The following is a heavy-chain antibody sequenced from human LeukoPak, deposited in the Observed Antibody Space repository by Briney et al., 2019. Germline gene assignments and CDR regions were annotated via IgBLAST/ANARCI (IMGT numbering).Heavy chain of an antibody. CDR2: INHSGST. D-gene: IGHD2-2*01. J-gene: IGHJ6*02. CDR3: ARGCIRSYAGLYYYYGMDV. Sequence: SETLSLTCAVYGGSFSGYYWSWIRQPPGKGLEWIGEINHSGSTNYNPSLKSRVTILVDTSKNQFSLKLSSVTAADTAVYYCARGCIRSYAGLYYYYGMDVWGQGTTVTVSS. V-gene: IGHV4-34*01. CDR1: GGSFSGYY.